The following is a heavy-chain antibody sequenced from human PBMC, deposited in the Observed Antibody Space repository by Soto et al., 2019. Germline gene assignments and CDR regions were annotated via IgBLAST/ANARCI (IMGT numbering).Heavy chain of an antibody. CDR1: GYTFTSYD. J-gene: IGHJ4*02. CDR3: ARGLNGYLHYFDY. Sequence: GASLKVSCKASGYTFTSYDMHWVRQAPGQGLEWMGILDPSGDSTTYAQKFPGRLTMARDTSMSTVYMELSSLRSEDTAVYYCARGLNGYLHYFDYWGQGTPVTVSS. D-gene: IGHD5-18*01. V-gene: IGHV1-46*01. CDR2: LDPSGDST.